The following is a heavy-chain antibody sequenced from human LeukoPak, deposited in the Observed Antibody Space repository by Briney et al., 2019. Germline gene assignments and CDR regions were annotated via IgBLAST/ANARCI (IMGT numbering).Heavy chain of an antibody. Sequence: GSLRLSCAASGFTFSSYAMHWVRQPPGKGLEWLGEIYHSGSTNYNPSLKSRVTISVDKSKNQFSLKLSSVTAADTAVYYCARLQRITMNAFDIWGQGTMVTVSS. CDR2: IYHSGST. CDR1: GFTFSSYA. J-gene: IGHJ3*02. D-gene: IGHD3-22*01. CDR3: ARLQRITMNAFDI. V-gene: IGHV4-4*02.